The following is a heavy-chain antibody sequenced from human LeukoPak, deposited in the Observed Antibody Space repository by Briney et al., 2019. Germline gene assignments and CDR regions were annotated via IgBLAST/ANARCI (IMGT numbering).Heavy chain of an antibody. CDR2: IKWDGGRT. CDR3: ARDPYSGNYGAYYYYYMDV. CDR1: GFTFDDHG. D-gene: IGHD1-26*01. J-gene: IGHJ6*03. Sequence: GGSLRLSCAASGFTFDDHGMSWVRQAPGKGLEWVSGIKWDGGRTGYADSVKGRFTISRDNAKNSLYLQMNSLRAEDTAVYYCARDPYSGNYGAYYYYYMDVWGKGTTVTISS. V-gene: IGHV3-20*04.